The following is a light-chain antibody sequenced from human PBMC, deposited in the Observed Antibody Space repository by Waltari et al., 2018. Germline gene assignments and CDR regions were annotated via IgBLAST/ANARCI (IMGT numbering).Light chain of an antibody. CDR1: TPNIGAGFD. CDR2: RNN. Sequence: QSVLMQPPSVSGAPGQGVAISCTGTTPNIGAGFDVHWYRQDPGTAPKLLIYRNNNRPSGVPDRFSGSKSGTSASLAITALQAADESDYYCQSYDTGLSAYVFGTGTKVIVL. J-gene: IGLJ1*01. V-gene: IGLV1-40*01. CDR3: QSYDTGLSAYV.